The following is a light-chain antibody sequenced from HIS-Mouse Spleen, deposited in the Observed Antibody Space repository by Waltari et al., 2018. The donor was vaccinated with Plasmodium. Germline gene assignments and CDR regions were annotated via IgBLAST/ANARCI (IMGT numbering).Light chain of an antibody. Sequence: DIVMTQSPDSSVSLGERATINCTSSQSVLYSSNNKNYLAWYQQKPEPPPKLLIYWASTREPGVPDRFSGSGSGTDFTLTISSLQAEDVAVYYCQQYYSTPLTFGGGTKVEIK. CDR3: QQYYSTPLT. CDR2: WAS. CDR1: QSVLYSSNNKNY. V-gene: IGKV4-1*01. J-gene: IGKJ4*01.